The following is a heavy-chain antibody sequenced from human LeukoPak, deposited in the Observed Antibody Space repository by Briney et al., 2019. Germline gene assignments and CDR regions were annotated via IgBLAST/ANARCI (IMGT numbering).Heavy chain of an antibody. D-gene: IGHD5/OR15-5a*01. CDR3: ARWVSTPRGYFDY. Sequence: SETLSLTCTVSGGSITSSSFYWGWIRQPPGKGPEWIANIYYSGSTYYNPSLKSRVTISADTSKNQFSLKLSSVTAADTAVYYCARWVSTPRGYFDYWGQGTLVTVSS. V-gene: IGHV4-39*01. CDR2: IYYSGST. CDR1: GGSITSSSFY. J-gene: IGHJ4*02.